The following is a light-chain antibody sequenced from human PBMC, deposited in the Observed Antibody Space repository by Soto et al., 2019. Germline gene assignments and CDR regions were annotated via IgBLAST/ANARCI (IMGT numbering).Light chain of an antibody. J-gene: IGLJ1*01. V-gene: IGLV2-14*01. CDR1: SSDVGSYNY. CDR2: GVS. CDR3: CSYTSSTNYV. Sequence: QSALTQPASVSGAPGQSITISGTGTSSDVGSYNYVSWYQQHPGKAPKLMIYGVSNRPSGVSNRFSGAKSGHTASLTISGLQVEDEADYYCCSYTSSTNYVFGPGTKVTVL.